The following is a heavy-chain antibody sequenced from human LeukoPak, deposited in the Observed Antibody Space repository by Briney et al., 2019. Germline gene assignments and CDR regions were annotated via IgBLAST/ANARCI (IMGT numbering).Heavy chain of an antibody. V-gene: IGHV4-30-4*02. CDR1: GGSISSGDSY. J-gene: IGHJ4*02. CDR2: IYDSGST. D-gene: IGHD3-22*01. Sequence: SETLSLTCTVSGGSISSGDSYWSWIRQPPGKGLEWIGYIYDSGSTYYNPSLKSRLTMSVDTSKMQFSLRLSSVTAADTAVYYCARTYDSSGYYYNPPHYYFDYWGQGTLVTVSS. CDR3: ARTYDSSGYYYNPPHYYFDY.